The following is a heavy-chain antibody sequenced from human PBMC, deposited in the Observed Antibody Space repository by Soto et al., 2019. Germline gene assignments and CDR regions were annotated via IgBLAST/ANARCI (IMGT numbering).Heavy chain of an antibody. J-gene: IGHJ6*02. CDR3: ARDLGYYDILTGYYYYGMDV. Sequence: QVQLVQSGAEVKKPGASVKVSCKASGYTFTSYGISWVRQAPGQGLEWMGWISAYNGNTNYAQKLQGRVTMTTDTSTSTAYMELRSLRSDDTAVYYCARDLGYYDILTGYYYYGMDVWGQGTTVTVSS. V-gene: IGHV1-18*01. CDR1: GYTFTSYG. D-gene: IGHD3-9*01. CDR2: ISAYNGNT.